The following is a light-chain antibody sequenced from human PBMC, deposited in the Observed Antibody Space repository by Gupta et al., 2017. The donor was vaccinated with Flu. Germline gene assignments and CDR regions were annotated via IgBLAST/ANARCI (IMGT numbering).Light chain of an antibody. J-gene: IGKJ1*01. Sequence: EIVLTQSPGTLSLSPGERAALSCRASQTIRNNYLAWYQQKPGQAPRLLIFGASSRATGIPGRFSGSGSGTDFTLSISRLEPEDFAVYYCQQYGSLPQTFGQGTKVEIK. CDR2: GAS. CDR1: QTIRNNY. CDR3: QQYGSLPQT. V-gene: IGKV3-20*01.